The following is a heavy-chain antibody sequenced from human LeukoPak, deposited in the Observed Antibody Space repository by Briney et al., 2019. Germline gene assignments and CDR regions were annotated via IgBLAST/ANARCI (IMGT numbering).Heavy chain of an antibody. CDR1: GYTFTSYG. Sequence: SVKVSCKASGYTFTSYGISWVRQAPGQGLEWMGWISAYKGNTNYAQKLQGRVAMTTDTSTSTAYMELRSLRSDDTAVYYCARVGDYDILTGRCDYWGQGTLVTVSS. CDR2: ISAYKGNT. V-gene: IGHV1-18*01. J-gene: IGHJ4*02. D-gene: IGHD3-9*01. CDR3: ARVGDYDILTGRCDY.